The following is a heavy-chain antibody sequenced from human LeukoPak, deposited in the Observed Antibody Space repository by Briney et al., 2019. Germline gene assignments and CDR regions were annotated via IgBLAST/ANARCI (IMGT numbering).Heavy chain of an antibody. CDR1: GGSISSYY. Sequence: SETLSLTCTVSGGSISSYYWSWIRQPAGKGLEWTGRIYTSGSTNYNPSLKSRVTMSVDTSKNQFSLKLSSVTAADTAVYYCARERIAAAGTLIWFDPWGQGTLVTVSS. V-gene: IGHV4-4*07. D-gene: IGHD6-13*01. CDR3: ARERIAAAGTLIWFDP. J-gene: IGHJ5*02. CDR2: IYTSGST.